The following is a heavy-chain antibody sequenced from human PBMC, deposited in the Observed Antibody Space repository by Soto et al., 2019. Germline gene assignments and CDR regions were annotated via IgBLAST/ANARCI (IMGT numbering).Heavy chain of an antibody. V-gene: IGHV3-15*01. CDR3: TTDPVIMIFGVVITIDY. J-gene: IGHJ4*02. CDR2: IKSKTDGGTT. Sequence: PGGSLRLSCAASGFTFSNAWMSWVRQAPGKGLEWVGRIKSKTDGGTTDYAAPVKGRFTISRDDSKNTLYLQMNSLKTEDTAVYYCTTDPVIMIFGVVITIDYWGQGTLVTVSS. D-gene: IGHD3-3*01. CDR1: GFTFSNAW.